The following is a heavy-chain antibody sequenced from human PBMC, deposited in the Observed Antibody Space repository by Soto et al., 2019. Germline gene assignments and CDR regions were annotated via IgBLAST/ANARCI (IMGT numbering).Heavy chain of an antibody. CDR1: GFLVNSAY. D-gene: IGHD5-18*01. J-gene: IGHJ4*02. V-gene: IGHV3-53*01. Sequence: EVQLVESGGGLIPPGGSLRLSCAASGFLVNSAYMTWVRQASGKGLEWLSMINSDGSTFYAESVKGRFTISRDNSKNRLDLQMNSLRAEDTAMYYCARSGYSFAWGYWGKGTLVIVTS. CDR3: ARSGYSFAWGY. CDR2: INSDGST.